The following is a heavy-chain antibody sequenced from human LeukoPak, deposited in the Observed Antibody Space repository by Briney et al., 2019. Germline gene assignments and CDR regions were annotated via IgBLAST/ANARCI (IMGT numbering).Heavy chain of an antibody. CDR3: ARERSSGWSDY. D-gene: IGHD6-19*01. Sequence: GGSLRLSCAASGFTFSSYWMDWVREAPGKGLLWVSRIKTDGSSTSYADSVKGRFTISRDNAKNTLYMRMNSLRAEDTAVYYCARERSSGWSDYWGQGTLVTVSS. J-gene: IGHJ4*02. CDR2: IKTDGSST. CDR1: GFTFSSYW. V-gene: IGHV3-74*01.